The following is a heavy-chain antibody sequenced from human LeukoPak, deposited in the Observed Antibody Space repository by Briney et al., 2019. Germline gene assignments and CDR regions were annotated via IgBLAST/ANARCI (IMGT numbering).Heavy chain of an antibody. J-gene: IGHJ4*02. CDR3: ARRSRGSFSNSIAPANEY. Sequence: PSETLSLTCTVSGGSISSGSYYWSWIRQPAGKGLEWIGRSYTSGRPNYNPPLKSRVTISVDTSKNQSSLKLSSVTAADTAVYYCARRSRGSFSNSIAPANEYWGQGNLVTVSS. V-gene: IGHV4-61*02. CDR2: SYTSGRP. CDR1: GGSISSGSYY. D-gene: IGHD6-13*01.